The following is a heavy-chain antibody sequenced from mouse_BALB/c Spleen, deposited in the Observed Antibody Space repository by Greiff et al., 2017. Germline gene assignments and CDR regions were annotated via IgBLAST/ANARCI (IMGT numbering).Heavy chain of an antibody. CDR3: ARPDGSYWYFDV. CDR2: IRNKANGYTT. J-gene: IGHJ1*01. CDR1: GFTFTDYY. V-gene: IGHV7-3*02. D-gene: IGHD2-3*01. Sequence: EVKLMESGGGLVQPGGSLRLSCATSGFTFTDYYMSWVRQPPGKALEWLGFIRNKANGYTTEYSASVKGRFTISRDNSQSILYLQMNTLRAEDSATYYCARPDGSYWYFDVWGAGTTVTVAS.